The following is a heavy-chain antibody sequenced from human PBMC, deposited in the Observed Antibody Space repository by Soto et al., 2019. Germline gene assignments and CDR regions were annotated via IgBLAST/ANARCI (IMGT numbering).Heavy chain of an antibody. CDR1: GGSISSGGYY. J-gene: IGHJ4*02. V-gene: IGHV4-31*03. D-gene: IGHD3-9*01. Sequence: QVQLQESGPGLVKPSQTLSLTCTVSGGSISSGGYYWSWIRQHPGKGLEWIGYIYYSGSTYYNPSLKSRVTISVDTSKNQFSLKLSSVTAADTAVYYCARGFDILTGYYGYFDYWGQGTLVNVSS. CDR2: IYYSGST. CDR3: ARGFDILTGYYGYFDY.